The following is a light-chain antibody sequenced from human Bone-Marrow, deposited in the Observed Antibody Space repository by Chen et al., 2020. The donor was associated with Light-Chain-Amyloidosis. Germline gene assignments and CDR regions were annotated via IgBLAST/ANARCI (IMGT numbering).Light chain of an antibody. CDR3: QVWDRSSDRPV. J-gene: IGLJ3*02. Sequence: SYVLTQPSSASVAPGQTATIACGGNNIGSTSVHWYQQTPGQAPLLVVYDDSDRPSGIPERLAGSNSGNTATLTIRGVEAGDEAGYYCQVWDRSSDRPVFGGGAKLAVL. V-gene: IGLV3-21*02. CDR1: NIGSTS. CDR2: DDS.